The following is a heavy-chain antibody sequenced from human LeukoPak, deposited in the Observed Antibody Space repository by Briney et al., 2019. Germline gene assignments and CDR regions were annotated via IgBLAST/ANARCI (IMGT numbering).Heavy chain of an antibody. D-gene: IGHD2-15*01. Sequence: GGSLRLSCAASGFTFSSYAMHWVRQAPGKGLEWVAVISYDGSNKYYADSVKGRFTISRDNSKNTLYLQMNSLRAEDTAVYYCARDQVLVVVVAAMDVWGKGTTVTVSS. V-gene: IGHV3-30-3*01. CDR2: ISYDGSNK. CDR1: GFTFSSYA. J-gene: IGHJ6*04. CDR3: ARDQVLVVVVAAMDV.